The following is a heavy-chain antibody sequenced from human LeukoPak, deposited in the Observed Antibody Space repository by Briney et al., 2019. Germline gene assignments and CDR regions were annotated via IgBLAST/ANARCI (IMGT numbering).Heavy chain of an antibody. CDR1: GFTFSSYA. V-gene: IGHV3-23*03. J-gene: IGHJ4*02. CDR2: IYSGGST. CDR3: AKDLGGSGSYYDYYFDY. D-gene: IGHD3-10*01. Sequence: GGSLRLSCAASGFTFSSYAMSWVRQAPGKGLEWVSVIYSGGSTYYADSVKGRFTISRDNSKNTLYLQMNSLRAEDTAVYYCAKDLGGSGSYYDYYFDYWGQGTLVTVSS.